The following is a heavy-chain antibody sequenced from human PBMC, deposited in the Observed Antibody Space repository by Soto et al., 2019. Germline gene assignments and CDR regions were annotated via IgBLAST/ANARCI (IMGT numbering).Heavy chain of an antibody. V-gene: IGHV1-3*01. CDR1: GYTFTIYA. CDR2: INAGNGNT. Sequence: SVKVSCKASGYTFTIYAMHWVRQAPGQRLEWMGWINAGNGNTKYSQKFQGRVTITRDTSASTAYMELSSLRSEDTAVYYCARSIVVVTALDYWGQGTLVTVSS. J-gene: IGHJ4*02. CDR3: ARSIVVVTALDY. D-gene: IGHD2-21*02.